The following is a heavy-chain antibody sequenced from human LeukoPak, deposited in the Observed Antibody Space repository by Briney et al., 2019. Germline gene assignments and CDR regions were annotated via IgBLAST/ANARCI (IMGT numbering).Heavy chain of an antibody. CDR3: AREDGYNSD. Sequence: ASVKVSCKASGYTFTNYGISWVRQAPGQGLEWMGWISAYNGNTNYAQKFQGRVTITADESTSTAYMELSSLRSEDTAVYYCAREDGYNSDWGQGTLVTVSS. J-gene: IGHJ4*02. D-gene: IGHD5-24*01. CDR2: ISAYNGNT. V-gene: IGHV1-18*01. CDR1: GYTFTNYG.